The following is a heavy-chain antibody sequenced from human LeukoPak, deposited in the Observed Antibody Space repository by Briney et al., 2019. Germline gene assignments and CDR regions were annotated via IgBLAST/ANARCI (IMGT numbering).Heavy chain of an antibody. CDR2: MYTGGTT. Sequence: PGGSLRLSCAASGFIVSGDYMSWVRQNPGKGLEWVSVMYTGGTTYYADSVKGRFTISRDYSKNTLYLHMNSLRAEDTAVYYCARESVAGSFDYWGQGTLVTVSS. CDR1: GFIVSGDY. D-gene: IGHD6-19*01. CDR3: ARESVAGSFDY. J-gene: IGHJ4*02. V-gene: IGHV3-53*01.